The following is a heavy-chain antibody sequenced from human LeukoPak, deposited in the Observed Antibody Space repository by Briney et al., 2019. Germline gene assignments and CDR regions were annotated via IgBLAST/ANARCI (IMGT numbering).Heavy chain of an antibody. CDR3: VRDFLGGSGAGGP. Sequence: PGGSLRLSCAASGFIFSSYSMNWVRQAPGKGLEWVSSINPAGTSTFHADPVKGRFTISRDNTENSLYMQMDSLRDEDTAVYYCVRDFLGGSGAGGPWGQGTLVTVSS. D-gene: IGHD3-10*01. CDR1: GFIFSSYS. V-gene: IGHV3-21*01. J-gene: IGHJ5*02. CDR2: INPAGTST.